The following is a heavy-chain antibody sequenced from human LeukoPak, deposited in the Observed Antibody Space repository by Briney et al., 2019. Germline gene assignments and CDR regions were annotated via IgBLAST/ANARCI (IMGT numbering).Heavy chain of an antibody. CDR1: GYTFTTFD. D-gene: IGHD6-19*01. J-gene: IGHJ5*02. CDR2: ISTYNGNT. Sequence: GASVKVSCKASGYTFTTFDISWVRQAPGQGLEWIGWISTYNGNTNYAQNLQGRVTMTTDTSTSTAYMELRSLTSDDTAVYYCARARPGAVARNYNWFDPWGQGTLVTVSS. V-gene: IGHV1-18*01. CDR3: ARARPGAVARNYNWFDP.